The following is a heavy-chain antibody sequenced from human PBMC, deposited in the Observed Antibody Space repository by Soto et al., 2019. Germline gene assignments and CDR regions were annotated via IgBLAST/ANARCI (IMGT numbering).Heavy chain of an antibody. CDR1: GFTFSRYS. D-gene: IGHD7-27*01. J-gene: IGHJ6*03. Sequence: GESLKISCAASGFTFSRYSMNWVRQAPGKGLEWVSYISSSSSTIYYADSVKGRFTISRDNAKNSLYLQMNSLRAEDTAVYYCARDGGTGDYYYYYMDVWGKGTTVTVSS. CDR3: ARDGGTGDYYYYYMDV. V-gene: IGHV3-48*04. CDR2: ISSSSSTI.